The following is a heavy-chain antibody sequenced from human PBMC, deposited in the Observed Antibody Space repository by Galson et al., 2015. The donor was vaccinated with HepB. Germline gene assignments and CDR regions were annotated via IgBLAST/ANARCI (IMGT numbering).Heavy chain of an antibody. Sequence: SVKVSCKASGYTFNSYGISWVRQAPGQGLEWMGWVSAYNGDTESAQTFQDRVIMTTDTSTTTAYLELRSLTSDDTAVYYCTKDRLFLSVAPTLYYFDHWGQGTLVTVSS. V-gene: IGHV1-18*01. CDR1: GYTFNSYG. J-gene: IGHJ4*02. CDR3: TKDRLFLSVAPTLYYFDH. D-gene: IGHD5-12*01. CDR2: VSAYNGDT.